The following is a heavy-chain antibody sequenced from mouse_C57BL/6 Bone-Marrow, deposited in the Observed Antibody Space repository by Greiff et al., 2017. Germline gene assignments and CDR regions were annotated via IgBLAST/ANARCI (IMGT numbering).Heavy chain of an antibody. CDR2: ISGGGGNT. J-gene: IGHJ3*01. CDR3: ARPGDDGYFGFAY. CDR1: GFTFSSYT. D-gene: IGHD2-3*01. Sequence: EVQRVESGGGLVKPGGSLKLSCAASGFTFSSYTMSWVRQTPEKRLEWVATISGGGGNTYYPDSVKGRFTISRDNAKNTLYLQRSSLRSEDTALYYCARPGDDGYFGFAYWGQGTLVTVSA. V-gene: IGHV5-9*01.